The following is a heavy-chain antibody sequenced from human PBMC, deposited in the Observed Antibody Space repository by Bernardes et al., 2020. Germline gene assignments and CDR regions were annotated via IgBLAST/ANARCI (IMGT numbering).Heavy chain of an antibody. V-gene: IGHV4-34*01. CDR1: GFTFSSYA. D-gene: IGHD5-18*01. CDR3: ARAIQGGYTYGRRSFDI. J-gene: IGHJ3*02. Sequence: GSLRLSCAASGFTFSSYAMSWVRQAPGKGLEWIGDINHSGSTNYNPSLKSRVTISVDTSKNQFSLKLSSVTAADTAVYYCARAIQGGYTYGRRSFDIWGQGTMVTVSS. CDR2: INHSGST.